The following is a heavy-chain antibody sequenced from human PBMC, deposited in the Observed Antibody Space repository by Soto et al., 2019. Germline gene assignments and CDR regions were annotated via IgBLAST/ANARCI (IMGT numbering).Heavy chain of an antibody. J-gene: IGHJ6*03. Sequence: GGSLRLSCAASGFTFSTYAMSWVRQAPGKGLEWVSLISGSGSNTYYADSVKGRFTISRDNSENTLYLQMNSLRAEDTAVYYCAKDRIGLQTYYYYYMDVWGKGTTVTVSS. V-gene: IGHV3-23*01. CDR2: ISGSGSNT. D-gene: IGHD1-1*01. CDR3: AKDRIGLQTYYYYYMDV. CDR1: GFTFSTYA.